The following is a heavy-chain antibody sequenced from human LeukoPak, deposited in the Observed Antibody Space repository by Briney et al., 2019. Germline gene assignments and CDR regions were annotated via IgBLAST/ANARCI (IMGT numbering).Heavy chain of an antibody. D-gene: IGHD2-21*01. Sequence: SGGSLRLSCAASGFTFTNYAIHWVRQAPGEGLEWIAVISDTGYNQDYAGAVKGRFTFSRDNAKNTLYLQMNSLRTEDTAIYYCARDRWTSLFHFDIWGQGTLVTVSS. V-gene: IGHV3-30-3*01. CDR1: GFTFTNYA. J-gene: IGHJ4*02. CDR2: ISDTGYNQ. CDR3: ARDRWTSLFHFDI.